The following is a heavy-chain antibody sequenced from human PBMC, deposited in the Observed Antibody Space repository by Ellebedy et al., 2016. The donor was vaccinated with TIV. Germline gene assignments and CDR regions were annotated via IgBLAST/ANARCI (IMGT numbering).Heavy chain of an antibody. CDR2: IWSDGTTK. CDR3: AREIIYGGYYFDY. CDR1: GFTFSSYG. D-gene: IGHD4-23*01. V-gene: IGHV3-33*01. J-gene: IGHJ4*02. Sequence: GGSLRLXCAASGFTFSSYGMHWVRRAPGKGLEWVAVIWSDGTTKYYSDSVKGRFTISRDNSKNTLYLQMNSLRAEDTAVYYCAREIIYGGYYFDYWGQGTLVTVSS.